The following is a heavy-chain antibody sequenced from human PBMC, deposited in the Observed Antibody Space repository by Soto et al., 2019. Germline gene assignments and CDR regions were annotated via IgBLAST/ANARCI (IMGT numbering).Heavy chain of an antibody. CDR3: AKGWNDYVYAFDI. J-gene: IGHJ3*02. Sequence: GGSLRLSCAASGFTFSSYAMHWVRQAPGKGLEWVAVISYDGSNKYYADSVKGRFTISRDNSQNTLYLQMNSLRAEDTAVYYCAKGWNDYVYAFDIWGQGTMVTVSS. D-gene: IGHD4-17*01. V-gene: IGHV3-30-3*01. CDR2: ISYDGSNK. CDR1: GFTFSSYA.